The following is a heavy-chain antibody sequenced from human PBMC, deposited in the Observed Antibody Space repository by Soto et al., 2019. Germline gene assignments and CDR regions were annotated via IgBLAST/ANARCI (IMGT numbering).Heavy chain of an antibody. CDR1: GFTFSSYW. J-gene: IGHJ6*02. D-gene: IGHD3-3*01. Sequence: GGSLRLSCAASGFTFSSYWMHWVRQAPGKGLVWVSRINSDGSSTSYADSVKGRFTISRDNAKNTLYLQMNSLRAEDTAVYYCARVEGRTYYDFWSGVGYGMDVWGQGTTVTVSS. CDR2: INSDGSST. V-gene: IGHV3-74*01. CDR3: ARVEGRTYYDFWSGVGYGMDV.